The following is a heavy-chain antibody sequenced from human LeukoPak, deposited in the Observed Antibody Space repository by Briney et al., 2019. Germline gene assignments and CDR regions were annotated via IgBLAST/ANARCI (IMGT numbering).Heavy chain of an antibody. CDR3: AESPWIGWKGYYYGMDV. Sequence: SVKVSCKASGFTFTSSAMQWVRQARGQRLEWIGWIVVGSGNTNYAQKFQERVTITRDMSTSTAYMELSSLRSEDTAVYYCAESPWIGWKGYYYGMDVWGQGTTVTVSS. J-gene: IGHJ6*02. D-gene: IGHD6-19*01. CDR2: IVVGSGNT. V-gene: IGHV1-58*02. CDR1: GFTFTSSA.